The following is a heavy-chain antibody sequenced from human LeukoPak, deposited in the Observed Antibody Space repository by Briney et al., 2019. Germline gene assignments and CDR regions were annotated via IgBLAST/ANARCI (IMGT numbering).Heavy chain of an antibody. Sequence: GGSLRLSCAASGFTFSDYYMSWIRQAPGKGLEWVSYISSSSSYINYADSVKGRFTISRDNAKNSLYLQMNSLRAEDTAVYYCARDSSAAAGPELDYWGQGTLVTVSS. D-gene: IGHD6-13*01. CDR2: ISSSSSYI. CDR1: GFTFSDYY. V-gene: IGHV3-11*06. CDR3: ARDSSAAAGPELDY. J-gene: IGHJ4*02.